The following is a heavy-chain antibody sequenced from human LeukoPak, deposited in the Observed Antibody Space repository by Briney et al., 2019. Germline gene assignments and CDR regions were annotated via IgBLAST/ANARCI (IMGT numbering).Heavy chain of an antibody. CDR1: GGTFSSYT. Sequence: ASVKVSCKASGGTFSSYTINWVRQAPGQGLEWMGGINPVFGTANYVQKFQGRVTITADESTSTAYMELSSLRSEDTAVYYCARAQDSTTWFVYFDYWGQGTLVTVSS. CDR3: ARAQDSTTWFVYFDY. V-gene: IGHV1-69*13. D-gene: IGHD6-13*01. J-gene: IGHJ4*02. CDR2: INPVFGTA.